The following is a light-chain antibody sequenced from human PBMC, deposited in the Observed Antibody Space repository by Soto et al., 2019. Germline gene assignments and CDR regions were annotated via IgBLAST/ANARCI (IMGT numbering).Light chain of an antibody. CDR2: GAS. J-gene: IGKJ2*01. V-gene: IGKV3-20*01. CDR3: QQGGSSSYT. CDR1: QSVSSTY. Sequence: EIVLTQSPGTLSLSPGERATLSCRASQSVSSTYLTWYQQNPRQAPRLLIYGASSRATGIQDRFSGSGSGTYFTLTISRLEPEVFAVYFWQQGGSSSYTFGQGTKLEIK.